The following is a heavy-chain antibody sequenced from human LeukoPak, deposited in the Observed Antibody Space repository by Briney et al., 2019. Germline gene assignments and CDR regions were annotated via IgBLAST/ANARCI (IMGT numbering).Heavy chain of an antibody. CDR2: IYTSGST. CDR3: AREQLAQGYYYYYYGMDV. D-gene: IGHD6-6*01. J-gene: IGHJ6*02. Sequence: SETLSLTCTVSGGSISSYYWSWIRQPAGKGLEWIGRIYTSGSTNYNPSLKSRVTMSVDTSKNQFSLKLSSVTAADTAVCYCAREQLAQGYYYYYYGMDVWGQGTTVTVSS. V-gene: IGHV4-4*07. CDR1: GGSISSYY.